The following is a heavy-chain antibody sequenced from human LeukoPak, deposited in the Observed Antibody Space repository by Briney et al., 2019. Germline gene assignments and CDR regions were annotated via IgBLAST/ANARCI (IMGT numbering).Heavy chain of an antibody. V-gene: IGHV3-30*02. Sequence: GGSLRLSCAASGFTFSNAWMSWVRQAPGKGLDWVAFIQIDGTTKNYADSVRGRFTISRDNYKNTLYLQMNSLTTDDTAIYYCAHAGGSLGGPFTWGQGTLVTVSS. J-gene: IGHJ5*02. D-gene: IGHD3-10*01. CDR1: GFTFSNAW. CDR2: IQIDGTTK. CDR3: AHAGGSLGGPFT.